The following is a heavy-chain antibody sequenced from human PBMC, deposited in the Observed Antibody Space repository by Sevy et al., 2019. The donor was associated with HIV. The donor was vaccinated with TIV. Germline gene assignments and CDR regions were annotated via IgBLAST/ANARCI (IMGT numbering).Heavy chain of an antibody. CDR2: IYYSGTT. CDR1: GGSITSGGYY. CDR3: ASEDATLHDAFDI. D-gene: IGHD2-15*01. Sequence: SETLSLTCTVSGGSITSGGYYWSWIRQHPGKGLEWIGYIYYSGTTYYNPSLKSRVTISVDTSKKQFSLNLSSVTAADPAVYYCASEDATLHDAFDIWGQGTMVTVSS. V-gene: IGHV4-31*03. J-gene: IGHJ3*02.